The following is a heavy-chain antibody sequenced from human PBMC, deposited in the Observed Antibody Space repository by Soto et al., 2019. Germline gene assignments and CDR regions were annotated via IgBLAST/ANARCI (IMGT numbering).Heavy chain of an antibody. D-gene: IGHD6-6*01. V-gene: IGHV2-5*02. CDR1: GFTLSSSGVG. CDR2: IYWDYDE. J-gene: IGHJ4*02. CDR3: AHSPYTGSSYYFDY. Sequence: QISLKVSGPTLVKPKQTLTLTCTFTGFTLSSSGVGVGCIRQPPGKALEWLARIYWDYDERDNPSLKSWLTITKDTSKNQVVLTMTDMDPLDTGTYYCAHSPYTGSSYYFDYWGQGTLVTISS.